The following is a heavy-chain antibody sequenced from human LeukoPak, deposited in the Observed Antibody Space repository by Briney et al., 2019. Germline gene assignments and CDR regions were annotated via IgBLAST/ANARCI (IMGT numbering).Heavy chain of an antibody. CDR2: ISWNSGSI. V-gene: IGHV3-9*01. CDR3: AKDAYGGNTRFDY. Sequence: GGSLRLSCAASGFTFSSYSMNWVRQAPGKGLEWVSGISWNSGSIGYADSVKGRFTISRDNAKNSLYLQMNSLRAEDTALYYCAKDAYGGNTRFDYWGQGTLVTVSS. J-gene: IGHJ4*02. D-gene: IGHD4-23*01. CDR1: GFTFSSYS.